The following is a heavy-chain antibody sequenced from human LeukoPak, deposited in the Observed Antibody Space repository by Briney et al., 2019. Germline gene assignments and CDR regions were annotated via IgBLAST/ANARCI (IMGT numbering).Heavy chain of an antibody. CDR2: IYYSGST. V-gene: IGHV4-39*07. J-gene: IGHJ4*02. Sequence: SETLSLTCTVSGGSISSSSYYWGWIRQPPGKGLEWIGGIYYSGSTHYNPSLKSRVTISVDTSKNQFSLKLSSVTAADTAVYYCARAAPHYYGSGSYHDYWGQGTLVTVSS. CDR1: GGSISSSSYY. CDR3: ARAAPHYYGSGSYHDY. D-gene: IGHD3-10*01.